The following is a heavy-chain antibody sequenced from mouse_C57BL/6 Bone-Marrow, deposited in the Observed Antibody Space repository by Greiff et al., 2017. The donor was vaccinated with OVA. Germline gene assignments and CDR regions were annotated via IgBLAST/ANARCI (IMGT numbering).Heavy chain of an antibody. Sequence: VQLQQPGAELVKPGASVKLSCKASGYTFTSYWMHWVKQRPGQGLEWIGMIHPNSGSTNYNEKFKSKATLTVDKSSSTAYMQLSSLTSEDSAVYYCARRDYDGGWFAYWGQGTLVTVSA. J-gene: IGHJ3*01. D-gene: IGHD2-4*01. CDR1: GYTFTSYW. CDR3: ARRDYDGGWFAY. V-gene: IGHV1-64*01. CDR2: IHPNSGST.